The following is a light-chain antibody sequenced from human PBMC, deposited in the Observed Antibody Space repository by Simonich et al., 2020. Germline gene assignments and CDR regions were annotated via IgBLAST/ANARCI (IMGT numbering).Light chain of an antibody. Sequence: QSALTQPVSVSGSPGQSITISCTGTSSDVGGYNYVSWYQQHPGKAPKLMIYDVRKRPSGVSNRFSCSKSGNTSSLTISGLQAEDEADYYCSSYTSSSTLVFGGGTKLTVL. CDR3: SSYTSSSTLV. CDR1: SSDVGGYNY. V-gene: IGLV2-14*03. J-gene: IGLJ2*01. CDR2: DVR.